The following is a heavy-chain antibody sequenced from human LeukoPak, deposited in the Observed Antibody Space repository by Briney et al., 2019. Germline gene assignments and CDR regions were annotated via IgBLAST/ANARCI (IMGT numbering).Heavy chain of an antibody. V-gene: IGHV1-58*01. D-gene: IGHD3-10*01. CDR3: AADGGLLRGLGAFDI. Sequence: GASVKVSCKASGFTFTSSAVQWVRQARGQRLEWIGWIVVGSGNTNYAQKFQERVTITRDMSTSTAYMELSSLGSEDTAVYYCAADGGLLRGLGAFDIWGQGTMVTVSS. CDR2: IVVGSGNT. J-gene: IGHJ3*02. CDR1: GFTFTSSA.